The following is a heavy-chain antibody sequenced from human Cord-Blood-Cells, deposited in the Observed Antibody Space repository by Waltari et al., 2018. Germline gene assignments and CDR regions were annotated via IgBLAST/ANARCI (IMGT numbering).Heavy chain of an antibody. CDR3: AREGEYSSSTGAFDI. CDR1: GGSISSYY. V-gene: IGHV4-4*07. Sequence: QVQLQESGPGLVKPSETLSLTCTVTGGSISSYYWSWIRQPAGKGLEWIGPNYTSGSTNYNPPLNRRVTMAVDTSKHQFSLKLSSVTAADTAVYYCAREGEYSSSTGAFDIWGQGTMVTVSS. J-gene: IGHJ3*02. CDR2: NYTSGST. D-gene: IGHD6-6*01.